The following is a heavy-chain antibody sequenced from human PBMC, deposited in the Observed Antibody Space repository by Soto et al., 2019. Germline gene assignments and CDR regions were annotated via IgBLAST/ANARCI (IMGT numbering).Heavy chain of an antibody. CDR1: GFPFTNYW. CDR2: ISPDGSDV. CDR3: VRDRGYNAFDY. V-gene: IGHV3-74*01. D-gene: IGHD5-18*01. J-gene: IGHJ4*02. Sequence: GGSLRLSCAASGFPFTNYWMNWVRQTPGKGLMWVSRISPDGSDVGYADSVEGRFTVSRDNAKNTLYLQMHSLRVEDTAVYYCVRDRGYNAFDYWGLGTLVTVSS.